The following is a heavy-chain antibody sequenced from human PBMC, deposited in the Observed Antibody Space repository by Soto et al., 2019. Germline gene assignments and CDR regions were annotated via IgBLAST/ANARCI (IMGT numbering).Heavy chain of an antibody. Sequence: QVQLVQSGAEVKKPGASVKVSCKASGYAFSTYGISWVRLAPGQGLEWMGWVSGYTGNRNYAQKFQDSVTMSTDTSTSTAYMELRSLRSDDTAVYFCARGAAAVWFAPWRQATLVTVSS. D-gene: IGHD6-13*01. J-gene: IGHJ5*02. V-gene: IGHV1-18*01. CDR1: GYAFSTYG. CDR3: ARGAAAVWFAP. CDR2: VSGYTGNR.